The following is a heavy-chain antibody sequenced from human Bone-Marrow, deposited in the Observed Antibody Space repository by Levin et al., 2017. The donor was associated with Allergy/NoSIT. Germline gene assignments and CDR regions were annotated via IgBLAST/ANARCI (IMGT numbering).Heavy chain of an antibody. J-gene: IGHJ4*02. V-gene: IGHV4-4*02. CDR3: ARQGGWYCDF. Sequence: SCAVSGGSIISDDRWSWVRQPPGKGLEWIGETHHRGNTKYNPSLKSRVTISLDKSNNRFSLRLTSVTAADTAVYYCARQGGWYCDFWGQGILVTVSS. CDR2: THHRGNT. CDR1: GGSIISDDR. D-gene: IGHD6-19*01.